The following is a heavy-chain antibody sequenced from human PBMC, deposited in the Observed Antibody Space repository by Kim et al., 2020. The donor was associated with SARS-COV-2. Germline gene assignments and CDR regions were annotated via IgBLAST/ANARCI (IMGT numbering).Heavy chain of an antibody. CDR3: ARVGIYGEDAFDI. V-gene: IGHV1-18*01. J-gene: IGHJ3*02. D-gene: IGHD4-17*01. Sequence: NYAQKLQGRVTMTTDTSTSTAYMELRSLRSDDTAVYYCARVGIYGEDAFDIWGQGTMVTVSS.